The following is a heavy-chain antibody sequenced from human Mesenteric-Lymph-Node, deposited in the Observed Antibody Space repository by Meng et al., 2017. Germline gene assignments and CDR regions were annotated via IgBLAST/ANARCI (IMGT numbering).Heavy chain of an antibody. J-gene: IGHJ4*02. CDR3: ARLRYYYDSSGYLGLFDY. D-gene: IGHD3-22*01. CDR2: ISAYNGNT. CDR1: GYTFTSYG. V-gene: IGHV1-18*01. Sequence: ASVKVSCKASGYTFTSYGISWVRQAPGQGLEWMGWISAYNGNTNYAQKLQGRVTMTTDTSTSTAYMELRSLRSDDTAVYYCARLRYYYDSSGYLGLFDYCGQAIL.